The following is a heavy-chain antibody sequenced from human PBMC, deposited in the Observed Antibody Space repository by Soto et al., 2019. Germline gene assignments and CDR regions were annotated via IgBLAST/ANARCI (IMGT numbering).Heavy chain of an antibody. J-gene: IGHJ4*02. CDR3: AGMAAGTIDY. D-gene: IGHD6-13*01. V-gene: IGHV4-59*01. CDR1: GGSISSYY. Sequence: SETLSLTCTVSGGSISSYYWSWIRQPPGKGLEWIGYIYYSGSTNYNPSLKSRVTISVDTSKNQFSLKLSSVTAADTAVYYCAGMAAGTIDYWGQGTLVTVSS. CDR2: IYYSGST.